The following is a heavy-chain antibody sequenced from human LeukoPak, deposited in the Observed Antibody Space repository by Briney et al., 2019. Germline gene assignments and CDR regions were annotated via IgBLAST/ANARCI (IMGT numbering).Heavy chain of an antibody. J-gene: IGHJ4*02. Sequence: GGSLRLSCAASGFTVSSNYMSWVRQAPGKGLEWVSVIYSGGSTYYADSVKGRFTISRDNSKNTLYLQMNSLRAEDTAVYYCARGGSRWELPSHFDYWGQGTLVTVSS. CDR1: GFTVSSNY. CDR3: ARGGSRWELPSHFDY. D-gene: IGHD1-26*01. V-gene: IGHV3-53*01. CDR2: IYSGGST.